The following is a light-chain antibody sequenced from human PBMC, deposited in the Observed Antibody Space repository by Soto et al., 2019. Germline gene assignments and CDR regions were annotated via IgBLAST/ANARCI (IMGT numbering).Light chain of an antibody. CDR2: GAS. J-gene: IGKJ4*01. V-gene: IGKV3-20*01. Sequence: EIMLTQSPGTLSLSPGERATVSCRASQSIASNDLAWYQQKPGQAPRLLIYGASSRATGISDRFSGSGSGTDFTLTISKLEPEDFAVYYCQQYGSSPALTFGGGTKVEIK. CDR3: QQYGSSPALT. CDR1: QSIASND.